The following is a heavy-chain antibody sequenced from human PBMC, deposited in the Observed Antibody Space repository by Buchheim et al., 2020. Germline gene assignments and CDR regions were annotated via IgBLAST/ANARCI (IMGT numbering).Heavy chain of an antibody. D-gene: IGHD6-13*01. Sequence: QVQLVESGGGVVQPGRSLRLSCAASGFTFSSYGMHWVRQAPGKGLEWVAVISYDGSNKYYADSVKGRFTISRDNSKNTLYLQMNSLRAEDTAVYYCAKDSAAYAHNYYYGMDVWGQGTT. J-gene: IGHJ6*02. V-gene: IGHV3-30*18. CDR3: AKDSAAYAHNYYYGMDV. CDR2: ISYDGSNK. CDR1: GFTFSSYG.